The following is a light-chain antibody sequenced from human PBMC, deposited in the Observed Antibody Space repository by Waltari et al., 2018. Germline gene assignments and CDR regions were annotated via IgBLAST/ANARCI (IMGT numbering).Light chain of an antibody. J-gene: IGLJ2*01. Sequence: QSVVTQPPSASGTPGQRVTIACSGGPSTAGPNTVNWYQQLPAAAPHLLIYIDNQRPSGVPDRFSGSKSGTSASLAISGLQSEDEADYYCAVWDDSRNDLVFGGGTKLTVL. CDR2: IDN. V-gene: IGLV1-44*01. CDR3: AVWDDSRNDLV. CDR1: PSTAGPNT.